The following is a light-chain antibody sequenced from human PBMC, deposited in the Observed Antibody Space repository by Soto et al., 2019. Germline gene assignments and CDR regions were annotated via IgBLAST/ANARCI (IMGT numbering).Light chain of an antibody. Sequence: QSALTQPPSASGSPGQSVAISCTGTSRDVGTYDYVSWYQQHPGKAPKLMIYEVTKRPSGVPDRFSGSKSGNTASLTVSGLQAEDEADYYCSSYGGNNNLLFGGGTKLTVL. CDR1: SRDVGTYDY. CDR2: EVT. CDR3: SSYGGNNNLL. V-gene: IGLV2-8*01. J-gene: IGLJ2*01.